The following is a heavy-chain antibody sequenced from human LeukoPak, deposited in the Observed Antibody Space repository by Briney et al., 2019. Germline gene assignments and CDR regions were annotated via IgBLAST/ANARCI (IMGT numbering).Heavy chain of an antibody. V-gene: IGHV3-23*01. CDR2: IGTSGGST. D-gene: IGHD6-13*01. J-gene: IGHJ6*02. CDR1: GFTFSSYA. CDR3: ARGSRYSSSPPDYGMDV. Sequence: GGSLRLSCAASGFTFSSYAMTWVRQAPGKGLEWVSGIGTSGGSTYYGDSVKGRFTISRDNSKNTLYLQMNSLRAEDTAVYYCARGSRYSSSPPDYGMDVWGQGTTVTVSS.